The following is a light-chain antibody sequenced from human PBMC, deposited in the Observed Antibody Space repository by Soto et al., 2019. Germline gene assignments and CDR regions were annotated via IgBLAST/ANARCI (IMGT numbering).Light chain of an antibody. V-gene: IGKV2-30*02. CDR1: QSLVHSSGNTY. Sequence: DVVLTQSPLSLPVTPGQPASISCRSSQSLVHSSGNTYLNWFLQRPGQSPRRLIYKVSTRDSGVPDRFSGSGSDTDFTLNISRVEAEDVGIHYCMQTTHWPYTFGQGTKVDIK. J-gene: IGKJ2*01. CDR3: MQTTHWPYT. CDR2: KVS.